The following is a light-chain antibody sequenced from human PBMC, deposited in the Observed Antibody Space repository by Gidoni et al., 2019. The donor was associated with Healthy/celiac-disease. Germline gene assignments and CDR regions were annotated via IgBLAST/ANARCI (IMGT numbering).Light chain of an antibody. CDR3: PVWARSRALWV. J-gene: IGLJ3*02. V-gene: IGLV3-21*02. CDR1: QLGRKR. Sequence: SYVLTQPPSVSLAPGQTARITREGIQLGRKRVPWTQRSHGQAPVLVVYDASDRPSGLPARFSGSNSGTTAPLPIRRVAAGAAAAYSCPVWARSRALWVFGGGTKLTVL. CDR2: DAS.